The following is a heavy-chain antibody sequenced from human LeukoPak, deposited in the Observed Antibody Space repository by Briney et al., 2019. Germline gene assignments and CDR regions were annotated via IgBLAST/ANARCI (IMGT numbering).Heavy chain of an antibody. Sequence: KPGGSLRLSCAASGFTFTSYGISWVRQAPGQGLEWMGWISAYNGNTNYAQKLQGRVTMTTDTSTSTAYMELRSLGSDDTAVYYCARESGPFYDFWSGSYYFDYWGQGTLVTVSS. CDR2: ISAYNGNT. V-gene: IGHV1-18*01. D-gene: IGHD3-3*01. CDR3: ARESGPFYDFWSGSYYFDY. CDR1: GFTFTSYG. J-gene: IGHJ4*02.